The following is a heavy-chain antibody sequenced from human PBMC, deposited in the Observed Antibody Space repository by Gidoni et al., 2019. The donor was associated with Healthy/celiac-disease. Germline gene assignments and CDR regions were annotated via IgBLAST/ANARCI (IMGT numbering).Heavy chain of an antibody. CDR2: IWYDGSNK. Sequence: LEWAAVIWYDGSNKYYADSVKGRFTISRDNSKNTLYLQMNSLRAEDTAVYYCARDRGLRFLEWLAFTKGFDYWGQGTLVTVSS. D-gene: IGHD3-3*01. J-gene: IGHJ4*02. V-gene: IGHV3-33*01. CDR3: ARDRGLRFLEWLAFTKGFDY.